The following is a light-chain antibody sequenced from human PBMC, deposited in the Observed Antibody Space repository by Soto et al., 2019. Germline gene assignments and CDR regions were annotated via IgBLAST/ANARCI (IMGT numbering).Light chain of an antibody. V-gene: IGKV3-15*01. Sequence: EIVMTQSPATLSVSPGERATLSCRASQSVSSALAWYQQKPGQAPRLLIYDVSIRATGIPDRFSGSGSGADFTLTISSLQFEDFAVYYCQQYKNWYTFGQATKLEI. CDR1: QSVSSA. CDR2: DVS. J-gene: IGKJ2*01. CDR3: QQYKNWYT.